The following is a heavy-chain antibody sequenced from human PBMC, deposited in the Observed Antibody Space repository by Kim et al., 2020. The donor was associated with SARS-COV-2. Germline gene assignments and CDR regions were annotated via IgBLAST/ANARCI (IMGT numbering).Heavy chain of an antibody. Sequence: GGSLRLSCAASGFAMSNYGMHWVRQAPGKGLEWVSLIWYDGGNKYYADSVKGRFTISRDNSKNTLYLQMKSLRAEDTAVYYCARDYAGYFKGLDVWGQVTTVTVSS. J-gene: IGHJ6*02. V-gene: IGHV3-33*01. CDR2: IWYDGGNK. D-gene: IGHD3-9*01. CDR3: ARDYAGYFKGLDV. CDR1: GFAMSNYG.